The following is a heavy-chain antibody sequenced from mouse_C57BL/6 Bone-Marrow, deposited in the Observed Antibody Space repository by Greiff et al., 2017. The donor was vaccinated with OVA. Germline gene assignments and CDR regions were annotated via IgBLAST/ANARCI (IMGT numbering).Heavy chain of an antibody. CDR2: IDPEDGET. J-gene: IGHJ1*03. Sequence: DVKLQESGAELVKPGASVKLSCTASGFTIKDYYMHWVKQRTEQGLEWIGRIDPEDGETKSAPKFQGKATITADTSSNTAYLLLSSLSSDDTAVYYCARHYGSGGYFDVWGTGTTVTVSS. D-gene: IGHD1-1*01. CDR1: GFTIKDYY. CDR3: ARHYGSGGYFDV. V-gene: IGHV14-2*01.